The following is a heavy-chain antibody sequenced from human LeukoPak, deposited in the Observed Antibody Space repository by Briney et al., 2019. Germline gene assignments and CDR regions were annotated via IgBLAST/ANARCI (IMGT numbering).Heavy chain of an antibody. CDR3: ARVSGRRAGTIDY. Sequence: ASVKVSCKASGGTFSSYAISWVRQAPGQGLEWIGGIIPIFGTANYAQKFQGRVTITTDESTSTAYMELSSLRSEDTAVYYCARVSGRRAGTIDYWGQGTLVTVSS. V-gene: IGHV1-69*05. CDR2: IIPIFGTA. D-gene: IGHD1-7*01. J-gene: IGHJ4*02. CDR1: GGTFSSYA.